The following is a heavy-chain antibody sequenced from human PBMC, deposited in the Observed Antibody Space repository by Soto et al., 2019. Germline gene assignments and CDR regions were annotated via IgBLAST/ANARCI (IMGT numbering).Heavy chain of an antibody. CDR1: GFTFSYHA. CDR2: ISYDADNK. V-gene: IGHV3-30-3*01. CDR3: ASGTPTSACSGMDV. J-gene: IGHJ6*02. D-gene: IGHD2-15*01. Sequence: QVQLFESGGGVVHPGRSLRLSCAASGFTFSYHALNWVRTSPGKGLEWVEVISYDADNKYIAEAVKGRLTISRDNPKNTVSLQMNSLSTEDPAMYFCASGTPTSACSGMDVWGPGPTVTVSS.